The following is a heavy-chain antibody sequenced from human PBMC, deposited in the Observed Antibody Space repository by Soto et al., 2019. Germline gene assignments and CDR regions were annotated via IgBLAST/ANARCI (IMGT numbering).Heavy chain of an antibody. D-gene: IGHD2-15*01. CDR1: GGSISSNNW. CDR3: GCRVEDISYDYYGMDV. CDR2: IHYRDST. V-gene: IGHV4-4*02. Sequence: PSETLSLTCAVSGGSISSNNWWSWVRQDPGKGLEWIGEIHYRDSTNYNPSLKSRVTISVDKSKNEFSLKVTSVTAADTAVYYCGCRVEDISYDYYGMDVWGQGTTVTVSS. J-gene: IGHJ6*02.